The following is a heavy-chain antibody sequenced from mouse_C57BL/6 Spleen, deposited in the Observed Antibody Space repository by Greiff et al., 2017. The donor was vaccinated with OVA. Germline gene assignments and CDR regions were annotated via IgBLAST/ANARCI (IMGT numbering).Heavy chain of an antibody. CDR2: ISSGGSYT. D-gene: IGHD2-4*01. V-gene: IGHV5-6*01. CDR3: AREGYDYDGVDY. Sequence: DVHLVESGGDLVKPGGSLKLSCAASGFTFSSYGMSWVRQTPDKRLEWVATISSGGSYTYYPDSVKGRFTISRDNAKNTLYLQMSSLKSEDTAMYYCAREGYDYDGVDYWGQGTTLTVSS. CDR1: GFTFSSYG. J-gene: IGHJ2*01.